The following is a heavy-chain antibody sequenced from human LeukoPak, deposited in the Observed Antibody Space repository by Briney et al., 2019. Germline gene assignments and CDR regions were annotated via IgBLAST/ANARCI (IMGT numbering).Heavy chain of an antibody. CDR2: ISAYNGNT. V-gene: IGHV1-18*01. D-gene: IGHD3-10*01. CDR1: GYTFTSYG. CDR3: ARAAVVRGGRGNWFDP. Sequence: ASVKVSCKASGYTFTSYGISWVRQAPGQGLEWMGWISAYNGNTNYAQKLQGRVTMTTDTSTSTAYMELRSLRSDDTAVYYCARAAVVRGGRGNWFDPWGQGTLVTVSS. J-gene: IGHJ5*02.